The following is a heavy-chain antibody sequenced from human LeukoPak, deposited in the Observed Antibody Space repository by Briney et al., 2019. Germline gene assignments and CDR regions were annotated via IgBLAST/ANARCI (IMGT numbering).Heavy chain of an antibody. CDR2: IYYSGTT. D-gene: IGHD4-17*01. J-gene: IGHJ4*02. CDR1: GGSISSSSYS. Sequence: SETLSLTCTVSGGSISSSSYSWGWIRQPPGKGLEWIGSIYYSGTTYYNPSLKSRVTMSIDTSKNQFSLKLSSVTAADTAVYYCARHQYSTTVTLDYWGQGTLVTVSS. CDR3: ARHQYSTTVTLDY. V-gene: IGHV4-39*01.